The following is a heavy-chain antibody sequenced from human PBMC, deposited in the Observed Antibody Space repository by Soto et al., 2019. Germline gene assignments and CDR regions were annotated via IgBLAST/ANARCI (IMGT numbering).Heavy chain of an antibody. CDR1: GGTFSSYA. V-gene: IGHV1-69*13. D-gene: IGHD5-18*01. J-gene: IGHJ3*02. CDR3: ARDPGSIYCYPGPGAFDI. Sequence: SVKVSCKASGGTFSSYAISWVRQAPGQGLEWMGGIIPIFGTANYAQKFQGRVTITADESTSTAYMELSSLRSEDTAVYYCARDPGSIYCYPGPGAFDIWGPVAVVTVS. CDR2: IIPIFGTA.